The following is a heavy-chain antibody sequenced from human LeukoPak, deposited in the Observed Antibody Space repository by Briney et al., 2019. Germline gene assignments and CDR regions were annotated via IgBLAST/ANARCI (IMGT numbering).Heavy chain of an antibody. CDR2: INWNGGST. Sequence: RGSLGLSCAASGFTFSTSTMNWVRQAPGKGLEWVSGINWNGGSTGYADSVKGRFTISRDNAKNSLYLQMNSLRAEDTALYYCARDYGSGSYDNYYYYYMDVWGKGTTVTVSS. CDR1: GFTFSTST. V-gene: IGHV3-20*04. D-gene: IGHD3-10*01. CDR3: ARDYGSGSYDNYYYYYMDV. J-gene: IGHJ6*03.